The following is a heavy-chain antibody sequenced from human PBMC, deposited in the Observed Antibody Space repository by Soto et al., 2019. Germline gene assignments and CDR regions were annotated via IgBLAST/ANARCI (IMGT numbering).Heavy chain of an antibody. CDR2: ISGSGGST. V-gene: IGHV3-23*01. J-gene: IGHJ5*02. D-gene: IGHD6-13*01. CDR1: GFTFSSYA. CDR3: AKDRGYSSSWSRFDP. Sequence: EVQLLESGGGLVQPGGSLRLSCAASGFTFSSYAMSWVRQAPGKGLEWVSAISGSGGSTYYADSVKGRFTISRDNSKNTLYLQMNSLRAEDTAVYDCAKDRGYSSSWSRFDPWGQGTLVTVSS.